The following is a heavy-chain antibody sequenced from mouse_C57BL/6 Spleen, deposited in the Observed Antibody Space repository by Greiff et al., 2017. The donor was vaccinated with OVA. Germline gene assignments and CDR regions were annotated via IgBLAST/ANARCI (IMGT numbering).Heavy chain of an antibody. CDR1: GFTFSDYG. CDR3: ARPAYYSNYFDY. D-gene: IGHD2-5*01. CDR2: ISSGSSSI. V-gene: IGHV5-17*01. Sequence: EVQVVESGGGLVKPGGSLKLSCAASGFTFSDYGMHWVRQAPEKGLEWVAYISSGSSSIYYADTVKGRFTISRDNTKNTLFLQMTSLRSEDTAMYYCARPAYYSNYFDYWGQGTTLTVSS. J-gene: IGHJ2*01.